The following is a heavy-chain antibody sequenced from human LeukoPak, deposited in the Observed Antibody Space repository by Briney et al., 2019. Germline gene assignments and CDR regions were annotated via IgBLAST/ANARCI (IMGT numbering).Heavy chain of an antibody. CDR1: GYTFTGYY. D-gene: IGHD3-9*01. CDR3: ATPMGRYFDWLLFGY. J-gene: IGHJ4*02. V-gene: IGHV1-2*02. CDR2: INPNSGGT. Sequence: ASVKVSCKASGYTFTGYYMHWVRQAPGQGLEWMGWINPNSGGTNYAQKFQGRVTMTRDTSISTAYMELSSLRSEDTAVYYCATPMGRYFDWLLFGYWGQGTLVTVSS.